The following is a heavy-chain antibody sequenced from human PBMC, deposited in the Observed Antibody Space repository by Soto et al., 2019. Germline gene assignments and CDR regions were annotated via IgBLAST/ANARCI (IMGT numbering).Heavy chain of an antibody. CDR2: IYYSGST. J-gene: IGHJ4*02. CDR3: ARVASDSSGYQLDY. CDR1: GGSISSGGYY. Sequence: TLSLTCTVSGGSISSGGYYWSWIRQHPGKGLEWIGYIYYSGSTYYNPSLKSRVTISVDTSKNQFSLKLSSVTAADTAVYYCARVASDSSGYQLDYWGQGTLVTVSS. V-gene: IGHV4-31*03. D-gene: IGHD3-22*01.